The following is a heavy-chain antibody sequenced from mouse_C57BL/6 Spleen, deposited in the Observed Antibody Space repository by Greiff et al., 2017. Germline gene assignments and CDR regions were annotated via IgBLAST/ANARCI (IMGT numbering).Heavy chain of an antibody. D-gene: IGHD1-3*01. V-gene: IGHV1-82*01. CDR1: GYAFSSSW. CDR2: IYPGDGDT. CDR3: ARSSFCAMDY. J-gene: IGHJ4*01. Sequence: QVQLKQSGPELVKPGASVKISCKASGYAFSSSWMNWVKQRPGKGLEWIGRIYPGDGDTKSNWKFKGKATLTADKSSSTAYMQLSSLTSEDSAVYFCARSSFCAMDYWGQGTSVTVSS.